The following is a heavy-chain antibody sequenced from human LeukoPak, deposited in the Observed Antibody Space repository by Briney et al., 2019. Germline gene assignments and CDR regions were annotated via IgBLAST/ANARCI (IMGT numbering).Heavy chain of an antibody. D-gene: IGHD3-3*01. Sequence: GGSLRLSCAASGFTFSNAWMSWVRQAPGKGLEWVGRIKSKTDGGTTDYAAPVKGRFTISRDDSKNTLYLQMNSLKTEDTAVYYCTTDILIFGVVIYAFDYWSQGTLVTVSS. J-gene: IGHJ4*02. CDR3: TTDILIFGVVIYAFDY. CDR1: GFTFSNAW. V-gene: IGHV3-15*01. CDR2: IKSKTDGGTT.